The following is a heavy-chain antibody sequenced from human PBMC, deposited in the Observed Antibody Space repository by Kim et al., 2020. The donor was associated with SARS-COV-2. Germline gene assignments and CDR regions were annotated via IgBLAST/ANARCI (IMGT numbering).Heavy chain of an antibody. J-gene: IGHJ4*02. CDR2: ISGSGGST. CDR1: GFTFSSYA. Sequence: GGSLRLSCAASGFTFSSYAMSWVRQAPGKGLEWVSAISGSGGSTYYADSVKGRFTISRDNSKNTLYLQMNSLRAEDTAVYYCAKKGGGSYYYLGPSHEYFDYWGQGTLVTVSS. V-gene: IGHV3-23*01. CDR3: AKKGGGSYYYLGPSHEYFDY. D-gene: IGHD1-26*01.